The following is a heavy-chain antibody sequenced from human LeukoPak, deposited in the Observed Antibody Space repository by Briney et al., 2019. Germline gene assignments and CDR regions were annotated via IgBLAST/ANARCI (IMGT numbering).Heavy chain of an antibody. V-gene: IGHV4-59*01. CDR1: GGSISSYY. J-gene: IGHJ3*02. CDR2: VYYSGNT. CDR3: ARGWGAHGQDAFDI. D-gene: IGHD1-26*01. Sequence: SETLSLTCTVSGGSISSYYWSWIRQPPGMGLEWIGYVYYSGNTNYNPSLKSRVTISVDTSKNQFSLKLSSVTAADTAVYYCARGWGAHGQDAFDIWGQGTMVTVSS.